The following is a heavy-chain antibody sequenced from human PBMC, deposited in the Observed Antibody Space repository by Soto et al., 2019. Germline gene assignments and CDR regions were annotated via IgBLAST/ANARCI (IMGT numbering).Heavy chain of an antibody. V-gene: IGHV4-31*03. Sequence: SETLSLTCTVSGGSISSGGYYWGWIRQHPGKGLEWIGYIYYSGSTYYNPSLKSRVTISVGTSKNQFSLKLSSVTAADTAVYYCAREADTYYYDSSGYSWGQGTLVTVSS. CDR3: AREADTYYYDSSGYS. J-gene: IGHJ4*02. CDR2: IYYSGST. CDR1: GGSISSGGYY. D-gene: IGHD3-22*01.